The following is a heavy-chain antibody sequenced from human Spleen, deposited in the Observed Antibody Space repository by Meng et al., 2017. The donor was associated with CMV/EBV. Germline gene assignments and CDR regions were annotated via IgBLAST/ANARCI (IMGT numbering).Heavy chain of an antibody. D-gene: IGHD6-13*01. CDR1: GFTFDEYA. V-gene: IGHV3-9*01. Sequence: SLKISCAASGFTFDEYAMHWVRQAPGKGLEWVSGITWNSGTIGYADSVKGRFTISRDNSKNTLYLQMNSLRAEDTAVYYCAYLPYSSSWDYWGQGTLVTVSS. CDR2: ITWNSGTI. J-gene: IGHJ4*02. CDR3: AYLPYSSSWDY.